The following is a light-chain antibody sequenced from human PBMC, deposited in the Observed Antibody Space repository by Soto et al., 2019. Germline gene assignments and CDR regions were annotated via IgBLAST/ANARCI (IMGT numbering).Light chain of an antibody. CDR3: QQRSDWPLT. CDR2: DAS. J-gene: IGKJ4*01. Sequence: EIVLTQSPATLSLSPGERATLSCRASQSFSSYLSWYQQKPCQAPRLLIYDASNRATGIPARFSGSGSGTDFTLTISSLEPEDFAVYYCQQRSDWPLTFGGGTKVDI. V-gene: IGKV3-11*01. CDR1: QSFSSY.